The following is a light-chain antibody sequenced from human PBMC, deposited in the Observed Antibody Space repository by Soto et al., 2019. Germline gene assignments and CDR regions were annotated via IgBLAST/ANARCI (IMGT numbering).Light chain of an antibody. V-gene: IGKV4-1*01. CDR3: QQYYSTPGYT. J-gene: IGKJ2*01. CDR2: CAS. CDR1: QRVLYSSNNKNY. Sequence: DIVMTQSPDSLAVSLGERATINCKSSQRVLYSSNNKNYLAWYQQKPGQPPKLLIYCASTRESGVPDRFSGSGSGTDFTLTISSLQAEDVAVYYCQQYYSTPGYTFGQGTKLEIK.